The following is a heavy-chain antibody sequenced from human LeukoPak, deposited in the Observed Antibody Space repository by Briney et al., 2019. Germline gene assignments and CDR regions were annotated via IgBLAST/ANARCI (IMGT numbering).Heavy chain of an antibody. V-gene: IGHV4-59*08. J-gene: IGHJ1*01. CDR1: GGSISSFH. CDR3: ATLAVGAGGPEFQH. Sequence: PETLSLTCTVSGGSISSFHWSWIRQPPEKGLEWIGYIYYSGSTNYNPSLKSRVTISIDASKNQFSLKLNSVTAADTAVYYCATLAVGAGGPEFQHWGQGSLVTVSS. D-gene: IGHD1-26*01. CDR2: IYYSGST.